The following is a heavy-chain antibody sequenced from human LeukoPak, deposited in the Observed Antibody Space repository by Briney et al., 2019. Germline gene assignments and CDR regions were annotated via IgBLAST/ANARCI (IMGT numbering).Heavy chain of an antibody. J-gene: IGHJ4*02. CDR1: GGSISNYY. V-gene: IGHV4-59*08. CDR2: IYYSGST. CDR3: ARHSYGSQFDY. D-gene: IGHD5-18*01. Sequence: SETLSLTCTVSGGSISNYYWSWIRQPPGKGLEWIGYIYYSGSTNYNPSLKSRVTISVDTSKNQFSLKLSSVTAADTAVYYCARHSYGSQFDYWGQGTLVAVSS.